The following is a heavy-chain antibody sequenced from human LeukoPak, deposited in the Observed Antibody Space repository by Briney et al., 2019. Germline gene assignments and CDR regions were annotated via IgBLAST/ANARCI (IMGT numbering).Heavy chain of an antibody. CDR2: IDEDGKTI. Sequence: GGSLRLSCAASGFTFNSYLMHWVRQAPGRGLVWVSRIDEDGKTIDYADSVKGRFTISRDNAKDTLYLQMSSLRDEDTLVYYCVSDLCGGDDQWGRGTLVTVSS. V-gene: IGHV3-74*01. CDR1: GFTFNSYL. J-gene: IGHJ5*02. CDR3: VSDLCGGDDQ. D-gene: IGHD3-3*01.